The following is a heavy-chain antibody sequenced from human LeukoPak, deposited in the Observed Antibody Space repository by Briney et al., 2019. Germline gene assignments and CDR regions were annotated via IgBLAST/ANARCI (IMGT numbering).Heavy chain of an antibody. CDR2: ISGSGKNT. V-gene: IGHV3-23*01. Sequence: GGSLRLSCAASGFILSTYAMNWVRQAPGKGLECVSTISGSGKNTYYADSVKGRFTISRDSSKNTLYLQINSLRAEDTAVYYCVKGREAYSGSYTPFDSWGQGTRVTVSS. D-gene: IGHD1-26*01. J-gene: IGHJ4*02. CDR3: VKGREAYSGSYTPFDS. CDR1: GFILSTYA.